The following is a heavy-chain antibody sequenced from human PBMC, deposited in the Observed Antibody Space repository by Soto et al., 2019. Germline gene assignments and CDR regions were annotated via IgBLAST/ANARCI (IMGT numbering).Heavy chain of an antibody. Sequence: SETLSLTCSVSGGSMSDYYWSWIRQSPGKRLEWIGYIYNSRRTNYSPSLKSRVNISADTSKNQFSLKLNSVTAADTAVYYCARGGGSPYHNHEFDFWGQGTLVTIS. V-gene: IGHV4-59*08. J-gene: IGHJ4*02. CDR2: IYNSRRT. CDR3: ARGGGSPYHNHEFDF. CDR1: GGSMSDYY. D-gene: IGHD6-13*01.